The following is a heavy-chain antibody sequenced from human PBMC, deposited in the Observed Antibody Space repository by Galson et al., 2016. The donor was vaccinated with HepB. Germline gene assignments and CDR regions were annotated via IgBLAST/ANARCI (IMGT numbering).Heavy chain of an antibody. J-gene: IGHJ6*04. V-gene: IGHV1-18*01. Sequence: SVKVSCKASGYPFTSFGISWVRQAPGQGLEWMGWINVFNGHTNYAQKLQGRVTMTTDTSTSTSYMELRSLRSDGTAVYYCARSLVPSFGMDVWGKGTTVTVSS. CDR3: ARSLVPSFGMDV. CDR2: INVFNGHT. D-gene: IGHD2-8*02. CDR1: GYPFTSFG.